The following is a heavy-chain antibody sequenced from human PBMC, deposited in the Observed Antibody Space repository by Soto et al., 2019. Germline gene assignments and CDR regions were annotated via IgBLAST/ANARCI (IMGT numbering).Heavy chain of an antibody. CDR3: AKAGAYYYDSSGYYCWFDP. J-gene: IGHJ5*02. D-gene: IGHD3-22*01. V-gene: IGHV3-23*01. Sequence: PGGSLRLSCAASGFTFSSYAMSWVRQAPGKGLEWVSAISGSGGSTYYADSVKGRFTISRDNSKNTLYLQMNSLRAEDTAVYYCAKAGAYYYDSSGYYCWFDPWGQGTLVTVSS. CDR2: ISGSGGST. CDR1: GFTFSSYA.